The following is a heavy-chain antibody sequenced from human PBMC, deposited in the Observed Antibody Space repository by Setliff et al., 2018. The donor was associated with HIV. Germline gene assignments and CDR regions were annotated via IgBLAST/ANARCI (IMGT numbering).Heavy chain of an antibody. CDR3: ARHRYRFGIDS. V-gene: IGHV4-39*01. CDR2: IDYSGNT. CDR1: GGSISTNNYY. Sequence: SETLSLTCTVSGGSISTNNYYWAWIRQPPGKGLEWIGTIDYSGNTYYNASLRSRAIISGDMPKNQFSLNLNSVTASETAVYYCARHRYRFGIDSWGQGALVTVSS. D-gene: IGHD3-16*01. J-gene: IGHJ5*01.